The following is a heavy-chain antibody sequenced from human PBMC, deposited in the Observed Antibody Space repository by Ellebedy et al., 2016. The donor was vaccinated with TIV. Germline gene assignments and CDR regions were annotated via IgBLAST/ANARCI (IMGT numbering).Heavy chain of an antibody. D-gene: IGHD3-10*01. Sequence: GESLKISCVASGFTFTDYYMSWIRQAPGKGLEWVSYMSKTGSRIYYADSVKGRFTISRDNAKNSLYLQMNSLRAEDTAVYYCARDQGSGWFDPWGQGTLVTVSS. CDR3: ARDQGSGWFDP. J-gene: IGHJ5*02. CDR1: GFTFTDYY. V-gene: IGHV3-11*01. CDR2: MSKTGSRI.